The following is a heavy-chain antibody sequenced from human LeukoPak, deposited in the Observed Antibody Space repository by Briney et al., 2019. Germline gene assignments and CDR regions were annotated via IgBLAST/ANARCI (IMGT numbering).Heavy chain of an antibody. J-gene: IGHJ4*02. V-gene: IGHV1-46*01. D-gene: IGHD3-22*01. CDR1: GYTFTSYY. CDR3: ARGRRITMIVVALDY. CDR2: INPSGGST. Sequence: ASVKVPCKASGYTFTSYYMHWVRQAPGHGLEWMGIINPSGGSTSYAQKFQGRVTMTRDTSTSTVYMELSSLRSEDTAVYYCARGRRITMIVVALDYWGQGTLVTVSS.